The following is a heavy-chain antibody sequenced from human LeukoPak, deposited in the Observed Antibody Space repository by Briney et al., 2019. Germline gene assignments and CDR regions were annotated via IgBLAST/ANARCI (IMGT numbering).Heavy chain of an antibody. CDR1: GGSISSGGYS. Sequence: SQTLSLTCAVSGGSISSGGYSWSWIRQPPGKGLEWIGYIYHSGSTYYNPSLKSRVTISVDRSKNQFSLKLSSVTAADTAVYYCARVALWFGELLRPQYNWFDPWGQGTLVTVSS. J-gene: IGHJ5*02. V-gene: IGHV4-30-2*01. CDR3: ARVALWFGELLRPQYNWFDP. CDR2: IYHSGST. D-gene: IGHD3-10*01.